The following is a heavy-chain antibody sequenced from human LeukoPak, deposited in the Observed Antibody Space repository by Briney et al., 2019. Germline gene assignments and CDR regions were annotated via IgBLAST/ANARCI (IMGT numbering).Heavy chain of an antibody. J-gene: IGHJ4*02. CDR3: VKGAYWRNLVYYYYLDF. CDR2: ISYNSASI. V-gene: IGHV3-9*01. CDR1: GFTFGDYA. Sequence: GGSLRLSCAASGFTFGDYAMHWVRQVPGKGLEWVSGISYNSASIDYADSMKGRFNISRDNARNSLDLQMTGLRPEDTALYYCVKGAYWRNLVYYYYLDFWGQGSLVTVSS. D-gene: IGHD2-21*01.